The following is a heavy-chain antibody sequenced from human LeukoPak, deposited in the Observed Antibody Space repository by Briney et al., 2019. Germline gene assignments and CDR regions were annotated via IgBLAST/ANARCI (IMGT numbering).Heavy chain of an antibody. CDR3: ARRETGVVVTAGGLYYYYYYMDV. J-gene: IGHJ6*03. V-gene: IGHV5-51*01. Sequence: GESLKISCKGSGYSFTSYWIGWVRQMPGKGLEWMGIIYPGDSDTRYSPSFQGQVTISADKSISTAYLQWSSLKASDTAMYYCARRETGVVVTAGGLYYYYYYMDVWGKGTTVTVSS. CDR1: GYSFTSYW. D-gene: IGHD2-21*02. CDR2: IYPGDSDT.